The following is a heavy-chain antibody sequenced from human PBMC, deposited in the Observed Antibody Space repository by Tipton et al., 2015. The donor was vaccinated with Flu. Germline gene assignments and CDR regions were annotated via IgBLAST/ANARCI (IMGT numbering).Heavy chain of an antibody. Sequence: TLSLTCTVSDDSITSYYWSWIRQPPGRGLEWIGNINPNGNAYHNPSLKSRVTISVDRSKNRFSLKVSSVTAADTAVYYCARRDFSNYVSEPKNWFDPWGQGTLVTVSS. D-gene: IGHD4-11*01. J-gene: IGHJ5*02. CDR1: DDSITSYY. V-gene: IGHV4-4*09. CDR2: INPNGNA. CDR3: ARRDFSNYVSEPKNWFDP.